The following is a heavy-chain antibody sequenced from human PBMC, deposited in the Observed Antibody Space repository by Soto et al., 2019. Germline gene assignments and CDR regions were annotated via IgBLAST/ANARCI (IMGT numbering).Heavy chain of an antibody. CDR1: GGSLNSGGYF. J-gene: IGHJ5*02. V-gene: IGHV4-31*03. CDR3: AREVMTSVTRGWFDP. D-gene: IGHD4-17*01. CDR2: VYSVDIT. Sequence: SETLSLTCTVSGGSLNSGGYFWSWIRQVPGKGLELIGYVYSVDITYYNPSLQSRVTISLDTSKTQFSLSLTSVTAADTAMYFCAREVMTSVTRGWFDPWGQGILVTVSS.